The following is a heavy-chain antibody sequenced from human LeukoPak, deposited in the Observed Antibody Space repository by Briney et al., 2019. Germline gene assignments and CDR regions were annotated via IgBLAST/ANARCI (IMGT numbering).Heavy chain of an antibody. J-gene: IGHJ6*02. V-gene: IGHV4-59*01. CDR2: IYFSGNT. CDR3: ARDLNHGFNYYYYGLEV. D-gene: IGHD3-9*01. Sequence: SETLSLTCTVSGDSINSYYWSWIRQPPGKGLEWIGYIYFSGNTKYNPSLKNRVTISVDRSKSQFYLTLRSVTAADTAVYYCARDLNHGFNYYYYGLEVWRQGTTVTVSS. CDR1: GDSINSYY.